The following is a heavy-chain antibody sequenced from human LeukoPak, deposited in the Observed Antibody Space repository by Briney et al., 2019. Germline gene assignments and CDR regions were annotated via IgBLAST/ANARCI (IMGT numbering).Heavy chain of an antibody. Sequence: GGSLRLSCAASGFTFSSYEMNWVRQAPGKGLEWVSYISSSGSTIYYADSVKGRFTISRDNAKNSLYLQMNSLRAEDTAVYCCARVRLRCVDYWGQGTLVTVSS. D-gene: IGHD4-17*01. V-gene: IGHV3-48*03. CDR1: GFTFSSYE. CDR3: ARVRLRCVDY. J-gene: IGHJ4*02. CDR2: ISSSGSTI.